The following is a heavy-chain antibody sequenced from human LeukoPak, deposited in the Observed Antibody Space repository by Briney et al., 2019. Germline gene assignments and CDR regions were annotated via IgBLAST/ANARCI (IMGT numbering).Heavy chain of an antibody. J-gene: IGHJ4*02. V-gene: IGHV1-2*02. CDR2: INPNSGGT. CDR1: GGTFGSYA. CDR3: ARALGGGWYNY. D-gene: IGHD6-19*01. Sequence: ASVKVSCKASGGTFGSYAISWVRQAPGQGLEWMGWINPNSGGTNYAQKFQGRVTMTRDTSISTAYMELSRLRSDDTAVYYCARALGGGWYNYWGQGTLVTVSS.